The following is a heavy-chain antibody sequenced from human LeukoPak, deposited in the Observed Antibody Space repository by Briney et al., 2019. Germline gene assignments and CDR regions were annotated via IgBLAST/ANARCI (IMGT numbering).Heavy chain of an antibody. J-gene: IGHJ4*02. Sequence: ASVKVSCKASGYTVIDFFIHWVRQAPGQGLEWMGRINPNSGGTEYPPNFQGRVTMTRDTSISATYMELNRLTSDDTAVCYCARDLSSTSNWELDYWGQGTLVTVSS. CDR1: GYTVIDFF. CDR2: INPNSGGT. CDR3: ARDLSSTSNWELDY. D-gene: IGHD7-27*01. V-gene: IGHV1-2*06.